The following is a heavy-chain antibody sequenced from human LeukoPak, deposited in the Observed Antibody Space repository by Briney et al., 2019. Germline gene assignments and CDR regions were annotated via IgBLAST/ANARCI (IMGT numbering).Heavy chain of an antibody. Sequence: PGGSLTLSCAASGFTFSNYDMHWVRQAPGKVLEWVAFIRYEGSDKYYADSVKGRFTISRDNSKNTLYLQMNSLRAEDTAVYYCAKGLAGYSSSWYFHYWGQGTLVTVSS. CDR1: GFTFSNYD. J-gene: IGHJ4*02. CDR3: AKGLAGYSSSWYFHY. D-gene: IGHD6-13*01. CDR2: IRYEGSDK. V-gene: IGHV3-30*02.